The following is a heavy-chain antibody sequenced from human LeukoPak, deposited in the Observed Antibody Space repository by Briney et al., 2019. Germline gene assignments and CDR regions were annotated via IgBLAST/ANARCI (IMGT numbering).Heavy chain of an antibody. V-gene: IGHV4-39*01. Sequence: PSETLSLTCTVSGGSISSSDYLWAWVRQPPGKGLEWIGDFYYNGVTSYDPSLKSRVTISVDTSKNQFSLNLTSVTAADTAVYHCVRRNYVLGRIDPWGQGTLVTVSS. CDR2: FYYNGVT. CDR3: VRRNYVLGRIDP. J-gene: IGHJ5*02. D-gene: IGHD3-16*01. CDR1: GGSISSSDYL.